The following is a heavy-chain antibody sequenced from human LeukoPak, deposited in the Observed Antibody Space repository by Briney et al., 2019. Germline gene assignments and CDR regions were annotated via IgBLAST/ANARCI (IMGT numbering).Heavy chain of an antibody. D-gene: IGHD3-22*01. V-gene: IGHV3-30*18. J-gene: IGHJ4*02. Sequence: QPGGSLRLSCAASGFTFSSYGMHWVRQAPGKGLEWVAVISYDGSNKYYADSVKGRFTISRDNSKNTLYLQMNSLRAEDTAVYYCAKGSYSEYYFDYWGQGTLVTVSS. CDR2: ISYDGSNK. CDR3: AKGSYSEYYFDY. CDR1: GFTFSSYG.